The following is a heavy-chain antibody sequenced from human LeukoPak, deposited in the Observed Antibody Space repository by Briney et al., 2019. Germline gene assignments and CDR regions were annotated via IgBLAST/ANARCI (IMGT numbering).Heavy chain of an antibody. CDR3: ARDQGYNSAQGVVDY. D-gene: IGHD6-19*01. CDR1: GGSISSYY. Sequence: SETLSLTCTVSGGSISSYYWSWIRQPPGKGLEWIGYIYYSGSTNYNPSLKSRVTISVDTSKNQFSLKLSSVTAADTAVYYCARDQGYNSAQGVVDYWGQGTLVTVSS. CDR2: IYYSGST. J-gene: IGHJ4*02. V-gene: IGHV4-59*01.